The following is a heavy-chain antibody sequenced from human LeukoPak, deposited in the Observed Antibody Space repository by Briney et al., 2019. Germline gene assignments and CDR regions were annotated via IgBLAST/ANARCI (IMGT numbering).Heavy chain of an antibody. CDR2: IIPIFGTA. J-gene: IGHJ4*02. V-gene: IGHV1-69*05. Sequence: GASVKVSCKASGGTFSSYAISWVRQAPGQGLAWMGGIIPIFGTANYAQKFQGRVTITTDASTRTAYRDLSSLRSEDTAVHSCANEESIAVAGTSYFDYWGQGTLVTVSS. CDR3: ANEESIAVAGTSYFDY. D-gene: IGHD6-19*01. CDR1: GGTFSSYA.